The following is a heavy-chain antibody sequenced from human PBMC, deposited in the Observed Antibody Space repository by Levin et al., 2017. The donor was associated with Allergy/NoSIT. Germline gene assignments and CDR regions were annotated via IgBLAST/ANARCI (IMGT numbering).Heavy chain of an antibody. V-gene: IGHV3-30-3*01. CDR3: ARSSIVGAITYYFDY. J-gene: IGHJ4*02. D-gene: IGHD1-26*01. Sequence: QSGGSLRLSCAASGFTFSSYAMHWVRQAPGKGLEWVAVISYDGSNKYYADSVKGRFTISRDNSKNTLYLQMNSLRAEDTAVYYCARSSIVGAITYYFDYWGQGTLVTVSS. CDR1: GFTFSSYA. CDR2: ISYDGSNK.